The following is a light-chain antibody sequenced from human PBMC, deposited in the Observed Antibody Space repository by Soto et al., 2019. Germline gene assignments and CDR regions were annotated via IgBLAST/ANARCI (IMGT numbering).Light chain of an antibody. V-gene: IGKV1-16*02. Sequence: DIQMTQSPSSLSASVGDTVTITCRASQGVRTSVAWFQQKAGKAPKSLIFAASSLHSGVPRKFGGSESGTDFTLTITSLQPEDFATYYCQQYDTYPITFGQGTRVDIK. CDR2: AAS. CDR1: QGVRTS. J-gene: IGKJ5*01. CDR3: QQYDTYPIT.